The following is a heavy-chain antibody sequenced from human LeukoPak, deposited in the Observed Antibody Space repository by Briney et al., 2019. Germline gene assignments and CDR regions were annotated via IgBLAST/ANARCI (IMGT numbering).Heavy chain of an antibody. V-gene: IGHV4-34*01. CDR2: INHSGST. J-gene: IGHJ4*02. Sequence: AETLFLTCTVSGVSMSSYQWSWIRQPPGKGLEWIGEINHSGSTNYNPSLKSRVTISVDTSKNQFSLKLSSVTAADTAVYYCARGRGYSSGSLWGTYWGQGTLVTVSS. D-gene: IGHD6-19*01. CDR3: ARGRGYSSGSLWGTY. CDR1: GVSMSSYQ.